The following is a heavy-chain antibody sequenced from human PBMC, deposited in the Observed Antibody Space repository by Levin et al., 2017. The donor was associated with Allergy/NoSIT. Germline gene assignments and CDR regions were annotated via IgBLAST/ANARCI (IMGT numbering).Heavy chain of an antibody. Sequence: SETLSLTCTVSGGSTSSGGYYWGWIRQHPGKGLEWIGYIYYTGDTFYNPSLKSRVTISLGTSKNQFSLRLTSVTAADAAVYYCARAQTGGVSPFDDWGQGTLVTVSS. D-gene: IGHD2-8*02. CDR3: ARAQTGGVSPFDD. J-gene: IGHJ4*02. CDR1: GGSTSSGGYY. V-gene: IGHV4-31*03. CDR2: IYYTGDT.